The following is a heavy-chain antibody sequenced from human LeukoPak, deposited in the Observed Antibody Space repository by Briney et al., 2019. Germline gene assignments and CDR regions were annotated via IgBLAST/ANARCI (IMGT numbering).Heavy chain of an antibody. CDR1: GGSISSYY. V-gene: IGHV4-59*08. J-gene: IGHJ5*02. D-gene: IGHD6-19*01. Sequence: SETLSLTCTVSGGSISSYYWSWIRQPPGKGLEWIGYIYYSGSTNYNPSLKSRVTTSVDTSKNQFSLKLSSVTAADTAVYYCASWTSIAVAGTGWFDPWGQGTLVTVSS. CDR3: ASWTSIAVAGTGWFDP. CDR2: IYYSGST.